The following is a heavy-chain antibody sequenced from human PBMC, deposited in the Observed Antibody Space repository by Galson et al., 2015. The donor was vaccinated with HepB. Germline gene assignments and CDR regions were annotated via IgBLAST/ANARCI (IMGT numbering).Heavy chain of an antibody. J-gene: IGHJ6*02. CDR3: ARFVYCSGGSCHPPVYYYGMDV. D-gene: IGHD2-15*01. V-gene: IGHV3-7*03. CDR1: GFTFSSYW. CDR2: IKQDGSEK. Sequence: SLRLSCAASGFTFSSYWMSWVRQAPGKGLEWVANIKQDGSEKYYVDSVKGRFTISRDNAKNSLYLQMNSLRAEDTAVYYCARFVYCSGGSCHPPVYYYGMDVWGQGTTVTVSS.